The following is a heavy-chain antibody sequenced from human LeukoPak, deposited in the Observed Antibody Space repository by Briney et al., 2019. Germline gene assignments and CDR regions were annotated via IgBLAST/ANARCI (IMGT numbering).Heavy chain of an antibody. D-gene: IGHD5-24*01. J-gene: IGHJ4*02. CDR1: GGSISSSTYY. Sequence: PSETLSLTCTVSGGSISSSTYYWGWIRQPPGKGLEWIGSIYYSGSTYYNPSLKSRVTISVDTSKNYFSLKLSSVTAADTAVYYCATQRATIIDYWGQGTLVTVSS. CDR3: ATQRATIIDY. V-gene: IGHV4-39*07. CDR2: IYYSGST.